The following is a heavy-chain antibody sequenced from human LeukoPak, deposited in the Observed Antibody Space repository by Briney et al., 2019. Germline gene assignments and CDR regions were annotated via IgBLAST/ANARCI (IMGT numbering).Heavy chain of an antibody. CDR3: ARGEFLEPYYYYYMDV. D-gene: IGHD3-3*01. J-gene: IGHJ6*03. V-gene: IGHV4-59*01. CDR1: GGSISSYY. Sequence: PSETLSLTCTVSGGSISSYYWSWIRQPPGKGLEWIGYIYYSGSTNYNPSLKSRVTISVDTSKNQFSLKLSSVTAADTAVYYRARGEFLEPYYYYYMDVWGKGTTVTVSS. CDR2: IYYSGST.